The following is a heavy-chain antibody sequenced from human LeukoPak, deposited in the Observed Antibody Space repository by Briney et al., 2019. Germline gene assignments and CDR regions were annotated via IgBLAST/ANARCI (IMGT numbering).Heavy chain of an antibody. Sequence: ASVKVSCKASGYTFTRYGISEVRQTPGQGHEWLGWISAYNGNTNYAQKLQGRVTMTTDTSTSTAYMELRSLRSDYTAVYYWARSSSSYDFWSGYYGLSYFDCWGQGTLVTVSS. D-gene: IGHD3-3*01. CDR2: ISAYNGNT. CDR1: GYTFTRYG. J-gene: IGHJ4*02. V-gene: IGHV1-18*04. CDR3: ARSSSSYDFWSGYYGLSYFDC.